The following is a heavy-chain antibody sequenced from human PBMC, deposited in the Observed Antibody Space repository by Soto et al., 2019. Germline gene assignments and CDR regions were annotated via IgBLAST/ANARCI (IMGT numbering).Heavy chain of an antibody. CDR2: IHGGGNSA. V-gene: IGHV3-23*01. D-gene: IGHD3-9*01. CDR3: AKLPQYDILTGYLNYFDY. J-gene: IGHJ4*02. CDR1: GFTLCGYS. Sequence: GSIRRSCSAPGFTLCGYSMSWGRQAPGEGAEWVSVIHGGGNSAYYADSVKGRFTISRDNSKNTLYLHMNSLRAEDTAVYYCAKLPQYDILTGYLNYFDYWGQGTLVTVSS.